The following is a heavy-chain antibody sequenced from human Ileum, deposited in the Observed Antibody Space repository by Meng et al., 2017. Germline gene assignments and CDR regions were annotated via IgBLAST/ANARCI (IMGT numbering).Heavy chain of an antibody. D-gene: IGHD2-2*02. J-gene: IGHJ4*02. CDR3: ARGKAIPDF. V-gene: IGHV4-59*08. CDR2: TYYSGTT. Sequence: VQLQGSGPGLVKPSETLSLTCTVSGGSISGSYWSWIPQFPGKGLEWIGYTYYSGTTNYNPSLRGRVTMSVDTSRAQFSLKLTSVTAADTAIYYCARGKAIPDFWGQGTLVTVSS. CDR1: GGSISGSY.